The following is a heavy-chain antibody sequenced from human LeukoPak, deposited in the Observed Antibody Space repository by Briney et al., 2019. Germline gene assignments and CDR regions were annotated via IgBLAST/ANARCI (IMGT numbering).Heavy chain of an antibody. CDR2: ISGSGGST. V-gene: IGHV3-23*01. CDR3: AKDAPPYYYDSSGYFDAFDI. Sequence: GGSLRLSCVASGFTFSSYAMSWVRQAPGKGLEWVSAISGSGGSTYYADSVKGRFTISRDNSKNTLYLQMNSLRAEDTAVYYCAKDAPPYYYDSSGYFDAFDIWGQGTMVTVSS. D-gene: IGHD3-22*01. J-gene: IGHJ3*02. CDR1: GFTFSSYA.